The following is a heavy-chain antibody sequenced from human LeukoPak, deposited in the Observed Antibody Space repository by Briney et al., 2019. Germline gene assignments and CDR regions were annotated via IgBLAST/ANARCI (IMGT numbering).Heavy chain of an antibody. V-gene: IGHV1-2*02. D-gene: IGHD6-6*01. CDR2: INPNRGGT. CDR1: GYTFTGYY. CDR3: ARDISSSSVGP. Sequence: GASVKVSCKASGYTFTGYYMHWVRQPPGQGLEWRGWINPNRGGTNYAQKFQGRVTMTRDTSISTAYMELSRLRSDDTAVYYCARDISSSSVGPWGQGTLVTVSS. J-gene: IGHJ4*02.